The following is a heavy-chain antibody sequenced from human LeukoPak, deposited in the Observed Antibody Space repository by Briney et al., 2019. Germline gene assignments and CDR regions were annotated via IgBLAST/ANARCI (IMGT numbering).Heavy chain of an antibody. D-gene: IGHD3-22*01. V-gene: IGHV1-2*02. Sequence: ASVKVSCKASGYTFTGYYMHWVRQAPGQGLEWMGWINPNSGGTNYAQKFQGRVTMTRDTSISTAYMELSRLRSDDTAVYYCARSPIRDGSGYYFDYWGQGTLVTVSS. J-gene: IGHJ4*02. CDR3: ARSPIRDGSGYYFDY. CDR1: GYTFTGYY. CDR2: INPNSGGT.